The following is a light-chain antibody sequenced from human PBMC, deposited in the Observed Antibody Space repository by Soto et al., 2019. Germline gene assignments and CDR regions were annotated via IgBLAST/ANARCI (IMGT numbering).Light chain of an antibody. V-gene: IGKV2-28*01. Sequence: DIVMTQSPVSLPVTPGEPASISCRSSQTLLHSNGYNYLDWYLQRPGQSPQLLIYLGSNRASGVPDRFSGSGSGTDFTLKISRVEAEDVGVYYCMQTLQTPPFTFGPGTKVDIK. CDR2: LGS. J-gene: IGKJ3*01. CDR1: QTLLHSNGYNY. CDR3: MQTLQTPPFT.